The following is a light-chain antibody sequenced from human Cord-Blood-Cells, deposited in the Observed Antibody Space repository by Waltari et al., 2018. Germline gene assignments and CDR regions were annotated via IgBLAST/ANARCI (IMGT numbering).Light chain of an antibody. CDR1: SSDVGGYNY. J-gene: IGLJ1*01. CDR3: SSYTSSSTLEV. V-gene: IGLV2-14*01. CDR2: DVS. Sequence: QSALTQPASVSGSPGQSITIPCTGTSSDVGGYNYVSWYQQHPGKAPKPMMYDVSKRPSGVSNRFSGSKSGNTASLTISGLQAEDEADYYCSSYTSSSTLEVFGTVTKVTVL.